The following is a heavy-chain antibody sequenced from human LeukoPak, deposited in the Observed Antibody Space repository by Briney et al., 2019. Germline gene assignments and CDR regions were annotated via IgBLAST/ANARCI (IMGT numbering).Heavy chain of an antibody. D-gene: IGHD1-26*01. CDR2: INHSGST. CDR3: ARGEGGSYLNWFDP. J-gene: IGHJ5*02. Sequence: SETLSLTCAVYGGSFSGYYWSWIRQPPGKGLEWIGEINHSGSTNYNPSLKSRVTISVDTSKNQFSLKLSSVTTADTAVYYCARGEGGSYLNWFDPWGQGTLVTVSS. CDR1: GGSFSGYY. V-gene: IGHV4-34*01.